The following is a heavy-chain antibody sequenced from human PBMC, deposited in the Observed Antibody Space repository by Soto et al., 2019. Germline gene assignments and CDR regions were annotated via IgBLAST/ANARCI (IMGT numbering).Heavy chain of an antibody. J-gene: IGHJ6*02. D-gene: IGHD2-2*01. V-gene: IGHV3-30*18. CDR2: ISHDERNR. Sequence: QVHLVESGGGVVQPGGSLRLSCAASGFAFSSYGMHWVRQAPGKGLEWVAAISHDERNRYYGDSEKGRFSISRDNSKNTLYLQLSSGQVEDTGVYSCAKEGLGRSNSGARCYSLDVWGRGTTVTVSS. CDR3: AKEGLGRSNSGARCYSLDV. CDR1: GFAFSSYG.